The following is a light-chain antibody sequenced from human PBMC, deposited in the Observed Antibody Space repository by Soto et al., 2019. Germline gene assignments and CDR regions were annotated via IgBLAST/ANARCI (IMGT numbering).Light chain of an antibody. CDR2: GAS. CDR1: QSVGSD. CDR3: QLYGGSPRT. J-gene: IGKJ1*01. V-gene: IGKV3-20*01. Sequence: EIVMTQSRATLSVSPGARATLSCRSSQSVGSDLVWYRQKPGQAPRLLIFGASIRDTGIPDRFSGSGSGTDFTLTISRLEPEDFALYYCQLYGGSPRTFGQGTKVDIK.